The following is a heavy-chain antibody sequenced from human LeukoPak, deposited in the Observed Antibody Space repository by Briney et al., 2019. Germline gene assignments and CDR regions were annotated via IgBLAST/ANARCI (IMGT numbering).Heavy chain of an antibody. J-gene: IGHJ4*02. CDR2: IYSGGST. CDR1: GFTVSSNY. D-gene: IGHD3-10*01. V-gene: IGHV3-53*01. CDR3: ARAKRYDNRGTLDY. Sequence: PGGSLRLSCAASGFTVSSNYMSWVRQAPGKGLERVSVIYSGGSTYYADSVKGRFTISRDNSKNTLYLQMNSLRAEDTAVYYCARAKRYDNRGTLDYWGQGTLVTVSS.